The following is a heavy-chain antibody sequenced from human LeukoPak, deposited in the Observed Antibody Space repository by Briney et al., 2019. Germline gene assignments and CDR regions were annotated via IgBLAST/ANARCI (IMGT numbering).Heavy chain of an antibody. V-gene: IGHV4-59*01. D-gene: IGHD6-19*01. CDR1: GGSISTYY. CDR2: IYYSGST. Sequence: SETLYLTCTASGGSISTYYWSWIRQPPGKGLEWIGYIYYSGSTNYNPSLKSRVTISVDTSKNQFSLKLSSVTAADTAVYYCAREISEVNWFDPWGQGTLVTVSS. CDR3: AREISEVNWFDP. J-gene: IGHJ5*02.